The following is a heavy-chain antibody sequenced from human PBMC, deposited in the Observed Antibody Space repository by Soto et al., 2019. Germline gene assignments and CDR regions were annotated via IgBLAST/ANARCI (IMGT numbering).Heavy chain of an antibody. CDR2: IYWNDDK. V-gene: IGHV2-5*01. Sequence: QITLKESGPTLVKPTQTLTLTCTFSGFSLSTSGVGVGWIRQPPGKALEWLALIYWNDDKRYSPSLKSRLTITKDTSENQVVLTMTNMDPVDTATYYCAHSSGEQWLDYFDYWGQGTLVTVSS. D-gene: IGHD6-19*01. J-gene: IGHJ4*02. CDR1: GFSLSTSGVG. CDR3: AHSSGEQWLDYFDY.